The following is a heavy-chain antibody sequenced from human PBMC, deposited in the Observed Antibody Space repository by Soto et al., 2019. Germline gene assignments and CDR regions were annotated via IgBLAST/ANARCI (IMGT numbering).Heavy chain of an antibody. CDR3: AKAQNYGDYNWSFDR. CDR1: GFTFSSYA. CDR2: IRGSGGTT. J-gene: IGHJ2*01. D-gene: IGHD4-17*01. V-gene: IGHV3-23*01. Sequence: EVQLLESGGGLVQPGGSLRLSCAASGFTFSSYAMTWVRQAPGKGLEWVSAIRGSGGTTYYADSVKGRFTISRDNSKNTLYLQMNSLRAEDTAIYYCAKAQNYGDYNWSFDRWGRGTLVTVSS.